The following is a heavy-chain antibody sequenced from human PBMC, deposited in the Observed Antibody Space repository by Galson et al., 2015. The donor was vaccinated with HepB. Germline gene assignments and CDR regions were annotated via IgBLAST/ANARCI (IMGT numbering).Heavy chain of an antibody. Sequence: SLRLSCAASEFTFISYWVNWVRQAPGKGLEWVANINPAGSETYYVASLKGRFTISRNNAKNSLYLQMNNLRAEDTAVYYCARRYFDYWGQGTLVTVSS. V-gene: IGHV3-7*01. J-gene: IGHJ4*02. CDR1: EFTFISYW. CDR3: ARRYFDY. CDR2: INPAGSET.